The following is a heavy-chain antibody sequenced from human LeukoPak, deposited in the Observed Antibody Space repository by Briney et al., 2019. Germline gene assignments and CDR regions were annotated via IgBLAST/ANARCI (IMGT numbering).Heavy chain of an antibody. CDR3: AKDREPDGRWNFDF. D-gene: IGHD1-1*01. J-gene: IGHJ4*02. V-gene: IGHV3-23*01. CDR2: IFGSGDGT. Sequence: GGSLRLSCAASGFIFGTYNMNWVRQAPGKGLEWVSGIFGSGDGTYYADSVKGRFTISRDKYKNTQYLKMNSLRAADTACYYRAKDREPDGRWNFDFWGQGILVTVSS. CDR1: GFIFGTYN.